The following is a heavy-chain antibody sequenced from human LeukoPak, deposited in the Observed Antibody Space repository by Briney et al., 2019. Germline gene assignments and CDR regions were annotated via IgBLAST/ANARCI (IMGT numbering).Heavy chain of an antibody. V-gene: IGHV4-34*01. CDR2: INHSGST. Sequence: MPSETLSLTCAVYGGSFSGYYWSWIRQPPGKGLEWIGEINHSGSTNYNPSLKSRVTISVDTSKNQFSLKLSSVTAADTAVYYCARWHYDFWSGYPDYWGQGTLVTVSS. J-gene: IGHJ4*02. CDR3: ARWHYDFWSGYPDY. CDR1: GGSFSGYY. D-gene: IGHD3-3*01.